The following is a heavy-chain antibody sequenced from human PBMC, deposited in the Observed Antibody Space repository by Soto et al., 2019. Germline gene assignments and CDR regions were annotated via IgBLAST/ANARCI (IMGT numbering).Heavy chain of an antibody. CDR1: GYRFVSYW. Sequence: PVVPKKVPCMGAGYRFVSYWIGWMSKMPGKGLEWMAIMHPGEDDIIYNPSFQGQVTISADRSITTYMQWRSLKASDTAIYYCARPRWGPMSRDTFYFDYWSQGTPVTVSS. CDR3: ARPRWGPMSRDTFYFDY. CDR2: MHPGEDDI. V-gene: IGHV5-51*01. D-gene: IGHD3-10*02. J-gene: IGHJ4*02.